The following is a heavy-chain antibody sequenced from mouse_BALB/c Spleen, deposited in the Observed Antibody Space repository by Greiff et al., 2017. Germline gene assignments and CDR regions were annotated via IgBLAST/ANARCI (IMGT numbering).Heavy chain of an antibody. CDR3: ARCHGNYPYAMDY. CDR2: ISYSGST. D-gene: IGHD2-1*01. Sequence: DVKLVESGPSLVKPSQTLSLTCSVTGDSITSGYWNWIRKFPGNKLEYMGYISYSGSTYYNPSLKSRISITRDTSKNQYYLQLNSVTTEDTATYYCARCHGNYPYAMDYWGQGTSVTVSS. J-gene: IGHJ4*01. V-gene: IGHV3-8*02. CDR1: GDSITSGY.